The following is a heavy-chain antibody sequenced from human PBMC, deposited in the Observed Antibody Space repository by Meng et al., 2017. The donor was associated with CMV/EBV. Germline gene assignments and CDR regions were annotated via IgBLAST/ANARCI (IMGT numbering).Heavy chain of an antibody. J-gene: IGHJ4*02. D-gene: IGHD4-17*01. V-gene: IGHV4-4*07. CDR2: IYTSGST. Sequence: QVQLQWSDPGRGEPSETLSLTCSCSGGSISSYYWSWIRQPAGKGLECIGRIYTSGSTNYNPSLKSRVTMSVDTSKNQFSLKLSSVTAADTAVYYCARGPEVDYGDYVGLDYWGQGTLVTVSS. CDR3: ARGPEVDYGDYVGLDY. CDR1: GGSISSYY.